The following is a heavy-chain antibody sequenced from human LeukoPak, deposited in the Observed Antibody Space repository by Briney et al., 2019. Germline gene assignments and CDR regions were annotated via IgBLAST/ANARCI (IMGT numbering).Heavy chain of an antibody. J-gene: IGHJ6*02. V-gene: IGHV3-7*03. Sequence: GGSLRLSCAASGFMFDEYTMHWVRQAPGKGLEWVANINRDGSERYYVDSVKGRFTISRDDAKSSLYLQMNSLRAEDTAVYYCARRNAMDVWGQGTTVIVFS. CDR2: INRDGSER. CDR1: GFMFDEYT. CDR3: ARRNAMDV.